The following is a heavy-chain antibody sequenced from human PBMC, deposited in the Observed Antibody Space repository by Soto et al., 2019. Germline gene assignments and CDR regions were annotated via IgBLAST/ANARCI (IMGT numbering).Heavy chain of an antibody. V-gene: IGHV1-2*02. Sequence: ASVKVSCKASGYTFTGYDMHWVRQAPGQGLEWMGWINPNSGGTNYAQKFQGRVTMTRDTSISTAYMELSRLRSDDTAVYYCASRIAAAGRYYYYCYGMDVWGQGTTVTVSS. CDR1: GYTFTGYD. D-gene: IGHD6-13*01. CDR3: ASRIAAAGRYYYYCYGMDV. J-gene: IGHJ6*02. CDR2: INPNSGGT.